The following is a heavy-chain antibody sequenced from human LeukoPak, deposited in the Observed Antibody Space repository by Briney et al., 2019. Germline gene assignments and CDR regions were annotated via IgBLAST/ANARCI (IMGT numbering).Heavy chain of an antibody. CDR3: ARDYYDSSGYYYGLFDY. V-gene: IGHV3-21*01. D-gene: IGHD3-22*01. J-gene: IGHJ4*02. Sequence: PGGSLRLSCAASGFTFSNAWMSWVRQAPGKGLEWVSSISSSSSYIYYADSVKGRFTISRDNAKNSLYLQMNSLRAEDTAVYYCARDYYDSSGYYYGLFDYWGQGTLVTVSS. CDR2: ISSSSSYI. CDR1: GFTFSNAW.